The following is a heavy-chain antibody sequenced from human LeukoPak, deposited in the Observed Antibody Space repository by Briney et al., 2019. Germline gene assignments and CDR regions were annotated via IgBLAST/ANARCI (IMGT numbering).Heavy chain of an antibody. CDR3: ARELGMVRGGKDY. V-gene: IGHV1-2*02. Sequence: ASVKVSCKASGYTFTGYYMHWVRQAPGQGLEWMGWINPNSGGTNYAQKFQGRVTMTRGTSISTAYMELSRLRSDDTAVYYCARELGMVRGGKDYWGQGTLVTVSS. CDR2: INPNSGGT. CDR1: GYTFTGYY. D-gene: IGHD3-10*01. J-gene: IGHJ4*02.